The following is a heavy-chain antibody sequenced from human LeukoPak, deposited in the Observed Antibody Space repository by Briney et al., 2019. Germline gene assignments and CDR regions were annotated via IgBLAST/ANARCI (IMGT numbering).Heavy chain of an antibody. CDR3: ARGESSSWRFDY. V-gene: IGHV4-39*07. Sequence: PSETLSLTCSVSGVSISSSSYYWGWIRQPPGKGLEWIGSIYYSGSTYYNPSLKSRVTISVDTSKNQFSLKLSSVTAADTAVYYCARGESSSWRFDYWGQGTLVTVSS. CDR1: GVSISSSSYY. J-gene: IGHJ4*02. D-gene: IGHD6-13*01. CDR2: IYYSGST.